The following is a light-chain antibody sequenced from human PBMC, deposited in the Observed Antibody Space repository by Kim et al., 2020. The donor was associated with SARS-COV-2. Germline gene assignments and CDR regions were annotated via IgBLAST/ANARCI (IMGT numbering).Light chain of an antibody. J-gene: IGKJ2*01. CDR2: SAS. CDR3: QQYRAYPDA. V-gene: IGKV1-16*02. CDR1: QDSLNA. Sequence: SSCIGDSVPIASRASQDSLNALLWFRRKPGKAPDSLCYSASALRNAVQSKFSGSGYRTDFTLTISSVQPDDFATHYGQQYRAYPDAFGKETELEI.